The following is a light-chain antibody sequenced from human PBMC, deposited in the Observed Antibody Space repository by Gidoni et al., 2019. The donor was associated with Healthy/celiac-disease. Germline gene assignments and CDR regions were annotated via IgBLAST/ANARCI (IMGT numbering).Light chain of an antibody. CDR2: DVS. CDR3: CSYAGSYTFWV. J-gene: IGLJ3*02. CDR1: SSDVGGYNY. Sequence: QSARTQPRSVSGSPGQAVTISCTGPSSDVGGYNYVSWYQQHPGKAPKLMLYDVSKRPSGVPDRFSGSKSGNTASLTISGLQAEDEADYYCCSYAGSYTFWVFGGGTKLTVL. V-gene: IGLV2-11*01.